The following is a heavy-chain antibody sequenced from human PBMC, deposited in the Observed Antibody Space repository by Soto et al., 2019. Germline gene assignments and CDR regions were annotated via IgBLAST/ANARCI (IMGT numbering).Heavy chain of an antibody. Sequence: QVQLVESGGGVVQPGRSLRLSCAASGFTFSSYGMHWVRQAPGKGLQWVAVIAYDGSNEYYADSVKGRFTISGDNSKNPLYLQMNRLRAEDTAVYYCAKDVRGDGYNYSDYWGQGTLVTFSS. D-gene: IGHD3-10*02. CDR1: GFTFSSYG. V-gene: IGHV3-30*18. CDR2: IAYDGSNE. J-gene: IGHJ4*02. CDR3: AKDVRGDGYNYSDY.